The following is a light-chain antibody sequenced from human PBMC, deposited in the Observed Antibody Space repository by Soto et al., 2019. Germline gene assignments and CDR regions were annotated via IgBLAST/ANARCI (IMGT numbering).Light chain of an antibody. CDR1: QGISKY. Sequence: DLHMTQSPSSLSASVGDRVTITCRASQGISKYLAWYQQKPGTVPKLLIYGASTLQSGVPSRFSGSGSGTDFTLTISSLQPEDVATYYCKKSNSPPWTFAQGPKVDIK. CDR2: GAS. V-gene: IGKV1-27*01. CDR3: KKSNSPPWT. J-gene: IGKJ1*01.